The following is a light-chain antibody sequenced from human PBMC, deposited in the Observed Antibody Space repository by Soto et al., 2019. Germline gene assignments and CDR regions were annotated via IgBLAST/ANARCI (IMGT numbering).Light chain of an antibody. CDR2: EVT. V-gene: IGLV2-8*01. CDR3: TSYARRKNDV. CDR1: SSDVGGYNY. Sequence: QSALTQPPSASGSPGQSLTISCTGTSSDVGGYNYVFWYQQHPGKAPKLIIYEVTKRPSGLPDRFSGSKSGNTASLTVSGLQAEDEADYYCTSYARRKNDVFGGGTKLTVL. J-gene: IGLJ2*01.